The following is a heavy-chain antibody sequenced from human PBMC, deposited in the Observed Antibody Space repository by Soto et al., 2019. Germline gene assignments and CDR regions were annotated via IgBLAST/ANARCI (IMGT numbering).Heavy chain of an antibody. D-gene: IGHD1-7*01. J-gene: IGHJ4*02. Sequence: HVQLVQSGAEVKKSGASVKVSCKASGYTFTGYYIHWVRQAPGQGFEWMGEISPNSGGTKYAQKFQGRVTMTRETSISTVYMELSNLSPDDTAVYYCGTGRSGELVVFYWGQGTLVTVYS. CDR1: GYTFTGYY. CDR2: ISPNSGGT. V-gene: IGHV1-2*02. CDR3: GTGRSGELVVFY.